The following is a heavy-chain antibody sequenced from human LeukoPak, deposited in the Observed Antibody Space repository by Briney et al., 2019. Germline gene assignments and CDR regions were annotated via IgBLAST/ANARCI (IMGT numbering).Heavy chain of an antibody. J-gene: IGHJ4*02. D-gene: IGHD5-12*01. CDR2: ISAYNGNT. CDR1: GYTFTSYG. V-gene: IGHV1-18*01. Sequence: GASVKVSCKASGYTFTSYGISWVRQAPGQGLEWMGWISAYNGNTNYAQKLQGRVTMTTDTSTSTAYMELRSLRSDDTAVYYCARENIYSGYDSYFDYWGQGTLVTVSS. CDR3: ARENIYSGYDSYFDY.